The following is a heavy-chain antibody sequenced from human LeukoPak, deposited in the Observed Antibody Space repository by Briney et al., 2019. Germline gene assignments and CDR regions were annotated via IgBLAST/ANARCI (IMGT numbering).Heavy chain of an antibody. Sequence: ASVKVSCKASGYTFSSYGISWVRQAPGQGLEWMGWISAYNGNTNYAQKLQGRVSMTTDTSTTTAYMELRSLRSDDTAVYYCAKGEGHGGNRGLATWGQGTMVTVSS. CDR3: AKGEGHGGNRGLAT. V-gene: IGHV1-18*01. J-gene: IGHJ3*01. CDR1: GYTFSSYG. D-gene: IGHD4-23*01. CDR2: ISAYNGNT.